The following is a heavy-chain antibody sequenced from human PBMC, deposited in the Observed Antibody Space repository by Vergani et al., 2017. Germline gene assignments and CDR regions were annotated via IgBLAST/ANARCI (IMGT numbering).Heavy chain of an antibody. D-gene: IGHD2-15*01. J-gene: IGHJ4*02. CDR2: ISYDRSNK. CDR1: GFTFSSYA. CDR3: AKAGGYCSGGSCYSDY. V-gene: IGHV3-30-3*01. Sequence: QVQLVESGGGVVQPGRSLRLSCAASGFTFSSYAMHWVRQAPGKGLEWVAVISYDRSNKYYADSVKGRFTISRDNSKNTLYLQMNSLRAEDTAVYYCAKAGGYCSGGSCYSDYWGQGTLVTVSS.